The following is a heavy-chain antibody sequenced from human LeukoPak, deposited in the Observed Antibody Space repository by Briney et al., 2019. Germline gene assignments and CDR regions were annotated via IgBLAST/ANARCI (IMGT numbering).Heavy chain of an antibody. J-gene: IGHJ5*01. CDR3: ARDFTLTAALNNWFDP. D-gene: IGHD2-2*01. Sequence: SETLSLTCTVSGGSISSYYWSWIRQPAGKGLEWIGRIYTSGSTNYNPSLKSRVTMSVDTSKNQFSLKLSSVTAADTAVYYCARDFTLTAALNNWFDPWGQGTTVTVSS. V-gene: IGHV4-4*07. CDR2: IYTSGST. CDR1: GGSISSYY.